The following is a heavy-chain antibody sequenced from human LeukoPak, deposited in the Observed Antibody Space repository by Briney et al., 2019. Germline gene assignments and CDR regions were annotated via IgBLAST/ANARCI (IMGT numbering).Heavy chain of an antibody. V-gene: IGHV4-61*02. CDR3: ARASVTYYYYYMDV. Sequence: NPSETLSLTCTVSGGSISSGSYYWSWIRQPAGKGLEWIGRIYASGSTNYNPSLKSRVTMSVDTSKNQFSLKLSSVTAADTAVYYCARASVTYYYYYMDVWGKGTTVTVSS. CDR2: IYASGST. CDR1: GGSISSGSYY. D-gene: IGHD4-11*01. J-gene: IGHJ6*03.